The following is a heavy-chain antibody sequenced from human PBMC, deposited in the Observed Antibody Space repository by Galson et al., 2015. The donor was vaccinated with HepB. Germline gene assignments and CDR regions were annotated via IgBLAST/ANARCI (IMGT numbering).Heavy chain of an antibody. CDR2: IRYDEYEY. D-gene: IGHD3-10*01. J-gene: IGHJ4*02. V-gene: IGHV3-7*03. Sequence: SLRLSCAASGFSFSDYWMSWIRQAPGKRPEWVANIRYDEYEYYYADFVKGRFTISRGNARSSVFLQMSSLRRDDTAIYYCGRDRTYKGGNFFDFWGQGALVTVSS. CDR1: GFSFSDYW. CDR3: GRDRTYKGGNFFDF.